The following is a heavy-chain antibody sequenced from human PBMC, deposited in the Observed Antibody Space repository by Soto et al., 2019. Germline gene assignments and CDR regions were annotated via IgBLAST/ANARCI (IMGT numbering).Heavy chain of an antibody. Sequence: EVQLLESGGGLVQPGGSLRLSCAASGFTFSSYAMSWVRQAPGKGMEWVSAISGSGGRTYYADSVKGRFTISRDNSKNTLYLQMNSLRAEDTAVYYCAKDRGEGYNRQGYFDYWGQGTLVTVSS. D-gene: IGHD3-16*01. J-gene: IGHJ4*02. CDR1: GFTFSSYA. CDR2: ISGSGGRT. CDR3: AKDRGEGYNRQGYFDY. V-gene: IGHV3-23*01.